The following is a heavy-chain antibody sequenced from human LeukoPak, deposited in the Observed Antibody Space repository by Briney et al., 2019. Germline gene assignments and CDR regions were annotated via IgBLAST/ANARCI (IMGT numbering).Heavy chain of an antibody. J-gene: IGHJ3*02. Sequence: SETLSLTCTVPGGSISSYYWSWIRQPPGKGLEWIGYIYYSGSTNYNPSLKSRVTISVDTSKNQFSLKLSSVTAADTAVYYCARIVRGVISPDDAFDIWGQGTMATVSS. V-gene: IGHV4-59*01. CDR2: IYYSGST. CDR3: ARIVRGVISPDDAFDI. D-gene: IGHD3-10*01. CDR1: GGSISSYY.